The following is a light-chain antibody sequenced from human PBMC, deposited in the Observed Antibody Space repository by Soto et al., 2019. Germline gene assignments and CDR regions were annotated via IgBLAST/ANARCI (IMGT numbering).Light chain of an antibody. CDR1: QDISNY. CDR3: LQYYNYPRT. Sequence: DIQMTQSPSSLSASVGDRVTITCQASQDISNYLNWYQQKPGKAPKLLIYDASNLETGVPSRFSGSRSGTDFTLTITSLQPEDFATYYCLQYYNYPRTFGQGTKVDIK. J-gene: IGKJ1*01. V-gene: IGKV1-33*01. CDR2: DAS.